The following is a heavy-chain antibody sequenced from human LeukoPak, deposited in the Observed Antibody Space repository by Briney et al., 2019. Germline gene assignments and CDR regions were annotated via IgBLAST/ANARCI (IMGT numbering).Heavy chain of an antibody. Sequence: GGSLRLSCAASGFTFSTYAMSWVRQAPGNGLQWVSGISDSGGSTYYADSVKGRFTISRDTSKNTLYLQMNSLRAEDTAVYYCAKDSSRGGSYYDYWGQGTLVTVSS. J-gene: IGHJ4*02. CDR1: GFTFSTYA. CDR3: AKDSSRGGSYYDY. V-gene: IGHV3-23*01. CDR2: ISDSGGST. D-gene: IGHD1-26*01.